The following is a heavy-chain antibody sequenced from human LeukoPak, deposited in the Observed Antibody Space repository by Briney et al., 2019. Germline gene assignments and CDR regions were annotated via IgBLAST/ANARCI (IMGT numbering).Heavy chain of an antibody. CDR2: INHSGST. Sequence: PSETLSLTCAVYGGSFSGYYWSWIRQPPGKGLEWIGEINHSGSTNYNPSLKCRVTISVDTSKNQFSLKLSSVTAADTAVYYCARRPRSGYFENWFDPRGQGTLVTVSS. V-gene: IGHV4-34*01. CDR1: GGSFSGYY. J-gene: IGHJ5*02. D-gene: IGHD3-3*01. CDR3: ARRPRSGYFENWFDP.